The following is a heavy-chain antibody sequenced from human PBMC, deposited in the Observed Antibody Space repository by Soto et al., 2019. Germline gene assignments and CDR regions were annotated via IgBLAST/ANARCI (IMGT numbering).Heavy chain of an antibody. CDR2: FNAGSGNT. J-gene: IGHJ3*02. D-gene: IGHD3-3*02. CDR3: ARDTETLGPRANDALDI. Sequence: QAQLVQSGAEMKKPGASVKVSCKATGYTFSAYTMNWVRQAPGQRLGWMGWFNAGSGNTKYSQNFQGRVSITRDTSASTVYMELTGLTSEDTAVYYCARDTETLGPRANDALDIWGQGTMVTVSS. CDR1: GYTFSAYT. V-gene: IGHV1-3*01.